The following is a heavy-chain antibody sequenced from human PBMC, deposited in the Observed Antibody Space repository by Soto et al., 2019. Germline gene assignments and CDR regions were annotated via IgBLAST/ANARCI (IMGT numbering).Heavy chain of an antibody. V-gene: IGHV4-39*01. J-gene: IGHJ5*02. CDR1: GGSISSSSYY. D-gene: IGHD3-3*01. Sequence: PSETLSLTCTVSGGSISSSSYYWGWIRQPPGKGLEWIGSIYYSGSTYYNPSLKSRVTISVDTSKNQFSLKLSSVTAADTAVYYCARGNVTIFGVVTHPRWFDPWGQGTLVTVSS. CDR2: IYYSGST. CDR3: ARGNVTIFGVVTHPRWFDP.